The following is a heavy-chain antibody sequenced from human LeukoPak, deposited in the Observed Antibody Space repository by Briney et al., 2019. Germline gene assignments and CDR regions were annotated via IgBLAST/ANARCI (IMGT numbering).Heavy chain of an antibody. Sequence: SETLSLTCTVSGGFINSYYWSWIRQPAGKGLEWIGRVYTSGITNYNPSLKSRITMSVDTSKNQFSLKLTSVTAADTAVYYCARERYDFWSGREFDPWGQGTLVTVSS. D-gene: IGHD3-3*01. CDR2: VYTSGIT. J-gene: IGHJ5*02. CDR1: GGFINSYY. CDR3: ARERYDFWSGREFDP. V-gene: IGHV4-4*07.